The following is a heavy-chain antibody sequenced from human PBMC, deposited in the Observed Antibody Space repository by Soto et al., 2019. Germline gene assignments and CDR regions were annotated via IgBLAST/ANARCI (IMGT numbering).Heavy chain of an antibody. CDR2: INHSGST. V-gene: IGHV4-34*01. D-gene: IGHD6-19*01. J-gene: IGHJ4*02. CDR3: ARGRPQWLGPHFDY. CDR1: GGSFSGYY. Sequence: QVQLQQWGAGLLKPSETLSLTCAVYGGSFSGYYWSWIRQPPGKGLEWIGEINHSGSTNYNPSLKSRVTISVDTSKNQFSLRLSSVTAADTAVYYCARGRPQWLGPHFDYWGQGTLVTVSS.